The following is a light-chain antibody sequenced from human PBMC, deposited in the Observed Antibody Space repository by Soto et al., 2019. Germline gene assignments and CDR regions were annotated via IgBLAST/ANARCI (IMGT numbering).Light chain of an antibody. CDR1: QAIRND. CDR2: GAS. Sequence: AIQMTQSPSSLSASVGDRVTITCRASQAIRNDLGWYQQKPGKAPNLLIFGASNLQPGVPFRFSASGSGTNFTLTSSNLQPEDFASYYCLQDYTYPWTFGQGTKV. V-gene: IGKV1-6*01. CDR3: LQDYTYPWT. J-gene: IGKJ1*01.